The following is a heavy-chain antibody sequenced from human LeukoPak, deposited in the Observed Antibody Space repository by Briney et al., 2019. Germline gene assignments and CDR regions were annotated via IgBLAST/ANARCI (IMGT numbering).Heavy chain of an antibody. CDR3: AKDQPRTSWTHDY. CDR2: ISGSGGST. V-gene: IGHV3-23*01. D-gene: IGHD1-14*01. J-gene: IGHJ4*02. CDR1: GFTFSSYG. Sequence: GGSLRLSCAASGFTFSSYGMHWVRQAPGKGLEWVSAISGSGGSTYYADSVKGRFTISRDNSKNTLYLQMNSLRAEDTAVYYCAKDQPRTSWTHDYWGQGTLVTVSS.